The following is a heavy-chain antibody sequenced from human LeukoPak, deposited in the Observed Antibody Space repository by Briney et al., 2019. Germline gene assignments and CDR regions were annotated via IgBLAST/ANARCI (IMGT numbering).Heavy chain of an antibody. CDR3: ARGPKRGFIAVAGTGWFDP. CDR2: INHSGST. Sequence: PSETLSLTXAVYGGSFCGYYWSWIRQAPGKGLEWLGEINHSGSTNYNPSLKSRVTISVDTSKNQFSLKLSSVTAADTAVYYCARGPKRGFIAVAGTGWFDPWGQGTLVTVSS. J-gene: IGHJ5*02. CDR1: GGSFCGYY. D-gene: IGHD6-19*01. V-gene: IGHV4-34*01.